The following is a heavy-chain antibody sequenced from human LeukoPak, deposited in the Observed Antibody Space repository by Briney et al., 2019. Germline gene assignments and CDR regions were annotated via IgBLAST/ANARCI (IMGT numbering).Heavy chain of an antibody. D-gene: IGHD5-12*01. CDR2: INHSGST. Sequence: SETLSLTCAVYGGSFSGYYWSWIRQPPGKGLEWIGEINHSGSTNYNPSLKSRVTISVDTSKNQFSLKLSSVTAADTAVYYCARSSGYDWDPVDYWGQGTLVTVSS. J-gene: IGHJ4*02. CDR1: GGSFSGYY. CDR3: ARSSGYDWDPVDY. V-gene: IGHV4-34*01.